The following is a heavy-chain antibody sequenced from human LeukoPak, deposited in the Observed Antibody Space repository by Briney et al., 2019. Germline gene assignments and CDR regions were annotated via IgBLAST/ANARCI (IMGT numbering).Heavy chain of an antibody. CDR1: GFTFSSYW. CDR2: INSDGSST. Sequence: GGSLRLSCAASGFTFSSYWMHWLRQAPGKGLVWVSRINSDGSSTNYADSVKGRFTISRDNSKNTLYLQMNGLRAEDTAVYYCARESSSFNGFDPWGQGTLVTVSS. V-gene: IGHV3-74*01. CDR3: ARESSSFNGFDP. J-gene: IGHJ5*02.